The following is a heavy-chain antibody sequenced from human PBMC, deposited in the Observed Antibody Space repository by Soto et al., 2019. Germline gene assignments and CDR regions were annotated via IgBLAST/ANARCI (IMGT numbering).Heavy chain of an antibody. CDR1: GGSISSGDYY. CDR2: IYYSGST. Sequence: SDTLSLTCTVSGGSISSGDYYWSWIRQHPGKGLEWIGYIYYSGSTYYNPSLKSRVTISVDTSKNQFSLKLSSVTAADTAVYYCARDNERGGGDYYYGMDVWGQGTTV. D-gene: IGHD2-15*01. J-gene: IGHJ6*02. CDR3: ARDNERGGGDYYYGMDV. V-gene: IGHV4-31*03.